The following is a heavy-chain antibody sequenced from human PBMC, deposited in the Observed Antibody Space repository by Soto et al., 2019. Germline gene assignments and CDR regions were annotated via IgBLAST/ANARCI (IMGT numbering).Heavy chain of an antibody. CDR1: GGTFSSYT. CDR3: ARDLGYCSGGSCFLDY. Sequence: SVKVSCKASGGTFSSYTISWVRQAPGQGLEWMGRIIPILGIANYAQKFQGRVTITADKSTSTAYMELSSLRSEDTAVYYCARDLGYCSGGSCFLDYWGQGTLVTVSS. D-gene: IGHD2-15*01. J-gene: IGHJ4*02. V-gene: IGHV1-69*04. CDR2: IIPILGIA.